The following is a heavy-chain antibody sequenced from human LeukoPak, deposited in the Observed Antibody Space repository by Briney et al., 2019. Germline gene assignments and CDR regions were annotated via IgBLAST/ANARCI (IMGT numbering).Heavy chain of an antibody. J-gene: IGHJ4*02. V-gene: IGHV3-53*01. CDR3: MAAAGYNYGQC. Sequence: GGSLSLSCVASGLSFSNNYMNWVRQAPGEGLEWVSALYIGGNTYYVDSVRGRFTISRDNSKNTLYLQMNSLRAEDTAIYYCMAAAGYNYGQCWGQGTLVTVSS. CDR1: GLSFSNNY. CDR2: LYIGGNT. D-gene: IGHD5-18*01.